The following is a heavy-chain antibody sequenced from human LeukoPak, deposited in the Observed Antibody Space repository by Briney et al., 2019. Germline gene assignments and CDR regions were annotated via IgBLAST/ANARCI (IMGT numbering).Heavy chain of an antibody. CDR1: GFTFSSHG. D-gene: IGHD7-27*01. CDR3: AQDIAWGAFEH. CDR2: IVGGAGGT. V-gene: IGHV3-23*01. J-gene: IGHJ4*02. Sequence: PGGSLRLSCAASGFTFSSHGMSWVRQAPGKGLEWVSGIVGGAGGTYYADSVKGRFTISRDNSKNTLYLQMNSLRAEDTAVYYCAQDIAWGAFEHWGQGTLVTVSS.